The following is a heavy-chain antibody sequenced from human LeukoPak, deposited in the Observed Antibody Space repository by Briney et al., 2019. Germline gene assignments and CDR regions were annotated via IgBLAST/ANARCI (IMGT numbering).Heavy chain of an antibody. Sequence: GGSLRLSCAASELSVGSNYMTWVRQAPGKGLEWVSLIYSGGSTYYADSVKGRFTISRDNSKNTLYLQMNSLRAEDTAVYYRAKDLSYDILTGQEGFDYWGQGTLVTVSS. CDR2: IYSGGST. CDR3: AKDLSYDILTGQEGFDY. V-gene: IGHV3-66*01. CDR1: ELSVGSNY. D-gene: IGHD3-9*01. J-gene: IGHJ4*02.